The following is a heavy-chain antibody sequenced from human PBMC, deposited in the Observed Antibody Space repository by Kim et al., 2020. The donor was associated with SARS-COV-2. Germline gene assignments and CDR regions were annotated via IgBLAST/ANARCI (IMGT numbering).Heavy chain of an antibody. V-gene: IGHV4-59*01. CDR1: GGSISSYY. CDR2: IYYSGST. CDR3: ARAKGLWFGASNLHYYYYGMDV. J-gene: IGHJ6*02. D-gene: IGHD3-10*01. Sequence: SETLSLTCTVSGGSISSYYWSWIRQPPGKGLEWIGYIYYSGSTNYNPSLKSRVTISVDTSKNQFSLKLSSVTAADTAVYYCARAKGLWFGASNLHYYYYGMDVWGQGTTVTVSS.